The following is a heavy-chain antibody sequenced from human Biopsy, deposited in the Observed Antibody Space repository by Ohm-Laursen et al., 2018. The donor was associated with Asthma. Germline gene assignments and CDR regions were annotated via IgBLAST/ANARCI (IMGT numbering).Heavy chain of an antibody. CDR3: ARKAGSCISRTCYSLDF. J-gene: IGHJ4*02. V-gene: IGHV1-69*13. CDR2: INFVFGTT. CDR1: GGTFNTFV. D-gene: IGHD2-2*01. Sequence: SVKVSCTPLGGTFNTFVTGWARLAPGHGLVCLGWINFVFGTTTYPQRFQDRVTITADDSTSTVYMELSSLRSEDTAVYYCARKAGSCISRTCYSLDFWGQGTLVTVSS.